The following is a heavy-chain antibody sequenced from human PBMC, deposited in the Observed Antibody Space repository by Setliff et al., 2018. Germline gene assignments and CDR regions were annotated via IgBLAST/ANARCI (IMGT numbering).Heavy chain of an antibody. Sequence: LSLTCIVSGGSINSYYWNWIRQPPGKGLEWIGYIYYSGNSNYDTNYNPSLKSRVTILSDTSKNQFSLILSSVTAADTAVYYCARESGYSTLWGQGTLVTSPQ. CDR3: ARESGYSTL. CDR2: IYYSGNSNYDT. CDR1: GGSINSYY. D-gene: IGHD6-13*01. V-gene: IGHV4-59*01. J-gene: IGHJ4*02.